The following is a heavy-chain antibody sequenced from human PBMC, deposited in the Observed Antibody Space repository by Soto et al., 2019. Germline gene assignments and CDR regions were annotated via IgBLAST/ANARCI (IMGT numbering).Heavy chain of an antibody. Sequence: GSLRLSCAASGFRFSLFWMSWVRQTPGKGLEWVANINEDGSEKFFADSVKGRFTISRDNAKNSLSLQMNSLTADDTAVYYCAKDLVAGKRQLVLMGIDYWGQGTLVTVSS. D-gene: IGHD6-13*01. J-gene: IGHJ4*02. CDR1: GFRFSLFW. CDR2: INEDGSEK. CDR3: AKDLVAGKRQLVLMGIDY. V-gene: IGHV3-7*01.